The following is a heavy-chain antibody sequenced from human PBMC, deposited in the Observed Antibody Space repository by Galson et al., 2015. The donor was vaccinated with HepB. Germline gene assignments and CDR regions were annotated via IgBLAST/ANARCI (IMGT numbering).Heavy chain of an antibody. CDR2: VSPSGST. Sequence: SLRLSCAASGFTVSINYMSWVRQAPGKGLEWVSVVSPSGSTYYADSVKGRFTISWDNSKNTVYLQIISLSSEDTAVYYCAREGDRSSSGPFFDDWGQGTLVTVSS. V-gene: IGHV3-53*01. CDR3: AREGDRSSSGPFFDD. CDR1: GFTVSINY. J-gene: IGHJ4*02. D-gene: IGHD6-13*01.